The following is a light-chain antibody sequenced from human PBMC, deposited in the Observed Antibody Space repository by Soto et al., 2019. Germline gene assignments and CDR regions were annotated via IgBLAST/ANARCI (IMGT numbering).Light chain of an antibody. J-gene: IGLJ2*01. CDR2: AVS. CDR1: SSDVGGYNH. CDR3: CSYTSLSTVV. Sequence: QSALTQPASVSGSPGQSITISCTGTSSDVGGYNHVSWYQHSPGKAPKLILFAVSDRPSGVSHRLSGSKSGNTASLTISGLQADDEADYYCCSYTSLSTVVFGGGTKLTVL. V-gene: IGLV2-14*01.